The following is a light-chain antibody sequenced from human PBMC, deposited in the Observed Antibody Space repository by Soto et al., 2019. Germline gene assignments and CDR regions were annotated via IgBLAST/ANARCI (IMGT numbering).Light chain of an antibody. CDR2: GAS. CDR1: QTVSSY. J-gene: IGKJ1*01. CDR3: QQNCETPWT. V-gene: IGKV3-20*01. Sequence: ELVLTPFPATLSLSSGEKTTLSCRASQTVSSYLAWYQQKPGQAPRLLIYGASSRATAIPDRFSGSGSGTDFTLTISRLEPEDFAVYYCQQNCETPWTFGRGTKVDI.